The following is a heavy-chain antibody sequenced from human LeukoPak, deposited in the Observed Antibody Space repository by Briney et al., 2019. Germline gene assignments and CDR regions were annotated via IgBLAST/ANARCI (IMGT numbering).Heavy chain of an antibody. CDR2: ISWNSGSI. V-gene: IGHV3-9*01. CDR1: GFTFDDYA. D-gene: IGHD3-16*01. CDR3: AKDGAYHFDY. Sequence: GGSPRLSCAASGFTFDDYAMHWVRQAPGKGLEWVSGISWNSGSIGYADSVKGRFTISRDNAKNSLYLQMNSLRAEDTALYYCAKDGAYHFDYWGQGTLVTVSS. J-gene: IGHJ4*02.